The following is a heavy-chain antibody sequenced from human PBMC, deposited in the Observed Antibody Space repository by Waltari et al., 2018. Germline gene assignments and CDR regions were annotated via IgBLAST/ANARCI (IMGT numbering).Heavy chain of an antibody. Sequence: EVQLVESGGGLVQPGGSLRLSCAASGFTFSSYEMTWVRPAPGKGLEWVSYISSSGSTIYYADSVKGRFTISRDNAKNSLYLQMNSLRAEDTAVYYCAREGYCSSTSCGFDPWGQGTLVTVSS. CDR3: AREGYCSSTSCGFDP. J-gene: IGHJ5*02. CDR2: ISSSGSTI. CDR1: GFTFSSYE. D-gene: IGHD2-2*01. V-gene: IGHV3-48*03.